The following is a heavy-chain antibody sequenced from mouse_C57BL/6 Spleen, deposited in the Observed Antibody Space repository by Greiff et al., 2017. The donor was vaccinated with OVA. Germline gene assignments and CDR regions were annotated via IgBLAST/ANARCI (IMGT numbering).Heavy chain of an antibody. CDR3: ARSALGRGY. D-gene: IGHD4-1*01. Sequence: QVQLQQPGAELVKPGASVKLSCKASGYTFTSYWMQWVNQRPGQGLEWIGEIDPSDSYTNYNQKFKGKATLTVDTSSSTAYMQLSSLTSEDSAVYYCARSALGRGYWGQGTTLTVSS. CDR2: IDPSDSYT. CDR1: GYTFTSYW. J-gene: IGHJ2*01. V-gene: IGHV1-50*01.